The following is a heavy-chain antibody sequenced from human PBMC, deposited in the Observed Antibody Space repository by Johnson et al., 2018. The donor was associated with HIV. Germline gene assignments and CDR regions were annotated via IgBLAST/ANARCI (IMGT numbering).Heavy chain of an antibody. J-gene: IGHJ3*02. D-gene: IGHD6-19*01. CDR2: ISYDGSNK. CDR1: GFTFSSYA. CDR3: AKGAVAGINDAFDI. Sequence: QVQLVESGGGVVQPGRSLRLSCAASGFTFSSYAMHWVRQAPGKGLEWVAVISYDGSNKYYADSVKGRFTISRDNSKNTLYLQMNSLRAEDTAVYYCAKGAVAGINDAFDIWGQGTMVTVSS. V-gene: IGHV3-30*04.